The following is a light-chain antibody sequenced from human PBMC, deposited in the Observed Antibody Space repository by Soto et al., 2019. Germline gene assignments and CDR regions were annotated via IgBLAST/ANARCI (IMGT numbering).Light chain of an antibody. CDR1: QSVGNNY. J-gene: IGKJ2*01. V-gene: IGKV3-20*01. Sequence: EIVLTQSPGTVSLSPGERATLSCTASQSVGNNYLAWYQKKRGQAPRLLISGASRRATGVLDRFSGSGTGTDFSLTISRLEPEDYAVYYCQQYAISPLTFGQGTKLEIK. CDR3: QQYAISPLT. CDR2: GAS.